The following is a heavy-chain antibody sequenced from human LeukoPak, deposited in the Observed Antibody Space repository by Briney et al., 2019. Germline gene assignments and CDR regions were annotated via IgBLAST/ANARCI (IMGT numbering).Heavy chain of an antibody. V-gene: IGHV4-59*01. J-gene: IGHJ6*03. Sequence: SETLSLTCTVSGGSISSYYWNWIRQPPGKELEEIGYIYYSGGTNYNPSLKSRVTIAVDTSKNHFSLKLISVPAGDTAVYYCGRRAVEVGIYYMDVWGKGTTVTASS. D-gene: IGHD1-14*01. CDR2: IYYSGGT. CDR3: GRRAVEVGIYYMDV. CDR1: GGSISSYY.